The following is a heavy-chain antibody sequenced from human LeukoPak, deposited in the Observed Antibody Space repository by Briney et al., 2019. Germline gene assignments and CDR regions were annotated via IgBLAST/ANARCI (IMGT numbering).Heavy chain of an antibody. CDR2: IVVGSGNT. J-gene: IGHJ6*02. CDR1: GFTFTSSA. D-gene: IGHD4-17*01. CDR3: AREASYGDRYYYYYGMDV. Sequence: SVKVSCKASGFTFTSSAMQWVRQARGQRLEWIGWIVVGSGNTNYAQKFQERVTITRDMSTSTAYMELSSLRSEDTAVYYCAREASYGDRYYYYYGMDVWGQGTTVTVSS. V-gene: IGHV1-58*02.